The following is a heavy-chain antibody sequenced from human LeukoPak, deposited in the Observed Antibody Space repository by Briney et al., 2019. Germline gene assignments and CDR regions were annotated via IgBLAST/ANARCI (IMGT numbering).Heavy chain of an antibody. CDR2: ISSSGSTI. Sequence: PGVSLTLTCAASGFTFSDYYMSWIRQAPGKGLEWVSYISSSGSTIYYADSVKGRFTISRDNAKNSLYLQMNSLRAEDTAVYYCERGVLTGYRDPGGQGTLVTVSA. V-gene: IGHV3-11*01. CDR1: GFTFSDYY. J-gene: IGHJ5*02. CDR3: ERGVLTGYRDP. D-gene: IGHD3-9*01.